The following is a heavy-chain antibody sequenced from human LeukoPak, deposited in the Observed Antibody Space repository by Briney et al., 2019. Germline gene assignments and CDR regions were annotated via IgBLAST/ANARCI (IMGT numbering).Heavy chain of an antibody. V-gene: IGHV4-4*02. Sequence: PSETLSLTCAVSGGSISSSNWWSWVRQPPGKGLEWIGEIYHSGSTNYNPSLKSRVTISVDKSKNQFSLKLSSVTAADTAVYYCARYSSGSVLRPRPYYFDYWGQGTLVTVSS. CDR3: ARYSSGSVLRPRPYYFDY. CDR2: IYHSGST. CDR1: GGSISSSNW. D-gene: IGHD6-19*01. J-gene: IGHJ4*02.